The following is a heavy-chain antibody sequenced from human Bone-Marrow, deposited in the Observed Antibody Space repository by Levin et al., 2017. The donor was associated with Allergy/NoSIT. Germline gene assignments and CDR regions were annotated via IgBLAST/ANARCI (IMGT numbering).Heavy chain of an antibody. D-gene: IGHD1-26*01. CDR2: IYSGGST. J-gene: IGHJ2*01. V-gene: IGHV3-66*01. Sequence: GESLKISCAASGFTVSSNYMSWVRQAPGKGLEWVSVIYSGGSTYYADSVKGRFTISRDNSKNTLYLQMNSLRAEDTAVYYCARDSAWHESYSWYFDLWGRGTLVTVSS. CDR3: ARDSAWHESYSWYFDL. CDR1: GFTVSSNY.